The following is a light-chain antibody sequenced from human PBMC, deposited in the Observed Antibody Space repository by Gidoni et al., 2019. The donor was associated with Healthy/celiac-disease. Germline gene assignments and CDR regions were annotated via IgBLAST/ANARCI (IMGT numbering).Light chain of an antibody. CDR3: QQYNSYSRT. CDR1: QSISSW. V-gene: IGKV1-5*03. J-gene: IGKJ1*01. CDR2: KAS. Sequence: DIQMTQSPSTLSASVGDRVTITCRASQSISSWLVWYQQKPGKAPKLLIYKASSLESGVPSRCSGSGSGTEFTLTISSLQPDDFATYYCQQYNSYSRTFGQGTKVEIK.